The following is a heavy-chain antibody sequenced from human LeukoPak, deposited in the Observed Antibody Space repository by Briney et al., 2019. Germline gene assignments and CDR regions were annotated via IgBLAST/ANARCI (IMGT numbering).Heavy chain of an antibody. CDR1: GFTFSSYA. V-gene: IGHV3-23*01. CDR3: AKGWMFGELLNC. J-gene: IGHJ4*02. CDR2: ISGSGGST. Sequence: GGSLRLSCAASGFTFSSYAMSWVRQAPGKGLEWVSAISGSGGSTYYADSVKGRFTISRDNSKNTLYLQMNSLRAEDRAVYYCAKGWMFGELLNCWGQGTLVTVSS. D-gene: IGHD3-10*02.